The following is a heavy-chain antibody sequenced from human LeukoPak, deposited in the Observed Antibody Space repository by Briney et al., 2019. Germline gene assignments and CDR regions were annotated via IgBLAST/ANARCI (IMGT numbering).Heavy chain of an antibody. J-gene: IGHJ4*02. CDR2: ISRSSDNI. V-gene: IGHV3-11*01. CDR3: VRGHTIIQY. Sequence: PGGSLRLSCAVSGLTLSDYYMSWIRQVPGKGLEFVSYISRSSDNIYYADSVKGRFTISRDNAKNSLYLQMSSLRADDTAVYYCVRGHTIIQYWGQGTLVTVPS. D-gene: IGHD3-10*01. CDR1: GLTLSDYY.